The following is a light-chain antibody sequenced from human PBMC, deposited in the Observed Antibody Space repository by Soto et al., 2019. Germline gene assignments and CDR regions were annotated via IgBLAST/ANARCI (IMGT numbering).Light chain of an antibody. CDR1: QSVNNNY. CDR3: QQYCSSPVT. CDR2: VAS. Sequence: EIVLTQSPGTLSLSPGERATLSCRASQSVNNNYLAWYQQKPGQAPRLLIYVASSRATGIPDRFSGSGSGTDFTLTISRLEPEDFAVYYCQQYCSSPVTFGGGTKVEIK. V-gene: IGKV3-20*01. J-gene: IGKJ4*01.